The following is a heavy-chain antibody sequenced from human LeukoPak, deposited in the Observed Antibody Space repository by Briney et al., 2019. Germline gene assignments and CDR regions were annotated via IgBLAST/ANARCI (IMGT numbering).Heavy chain of an antibody. Sequence: GGSLRLSCAASGFIFSNYGMSWVRQAPGKGLEWVSAITATSSSTHDADSVQGRFTISRDNSKNTLYLQMNSMRPEDTAMYYCAKDDTVTIYYFDYWGQGTLVTVSS. J-gene: IGHJ4*02. CDR2: ITATSSST. CDR3: AKDDTVTIYYFDY. D-gene: IGHD4-17*01. CDR1: GFIFSNYG. V-gene: IGHV3-23*01.